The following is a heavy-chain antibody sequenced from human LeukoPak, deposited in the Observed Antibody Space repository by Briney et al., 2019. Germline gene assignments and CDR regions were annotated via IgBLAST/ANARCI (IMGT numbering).Heavy chain of an antibody. CDR1: GFTVSSYY. D-gene: IGHD4-23*01. CDR2: ASGSGGST. J-gene: IGHJ4*02. CDR3: AKDLGSVVTPPSLDY. Sequence: GGSLRLSCAASGFTVSSYYMSWVRQAPGKGLEWVSSASGSGGSTYYADSVKGRFTISRDNSKNTLYLQMNSLRAEDTAVYYCAKDLGSVVTPPSLDYWGQGTLVTVSS. V-gene: IGHV3-23*01.